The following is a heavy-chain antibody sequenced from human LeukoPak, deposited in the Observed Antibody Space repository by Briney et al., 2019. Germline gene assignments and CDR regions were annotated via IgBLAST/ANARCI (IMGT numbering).Heavy chain of an antibody. CDR3: ARGLVVPAAISGGNWFDP. CDR1: GGSISSYY. V-gene: IGHV4-34*01. Sequence: SETLSLTCTVSGGSISSYYWSWIRQPPGKGLEWIGEINHSGSTNYNPSLKSRVTISVDTSKNQFSLKLSSVTAADTAVYYCARGLVVPAAISGGNWFDPWGQGTLVTVSS. J-gene: IGHJ5*02. D-gene: IGHD2-2*02. CDR2: INHSGST.